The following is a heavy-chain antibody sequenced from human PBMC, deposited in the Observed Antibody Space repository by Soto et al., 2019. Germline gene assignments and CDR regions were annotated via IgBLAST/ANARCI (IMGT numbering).Heavy chain of an antibody. CDR2: ISSSGSTI. CDR1: GFTFRSYT. Sequence: EVQLVESGGGLLKPGGSLRLSCAASGFTFRSYTMDWVRQAPGKGLEWVSSISSSGSTIYYADSVKGRVTISRDNAKNSLYLQMNSLRAEDTAVYYCARDGRIRRPDWYFDLWGRGTLVTVSS. J-gene: IGHJ2*01. D-gene: IGHD2-15*01. V-gene: IGHV3-21*01. CDR3: ARDGRIRRPDWYFDL.